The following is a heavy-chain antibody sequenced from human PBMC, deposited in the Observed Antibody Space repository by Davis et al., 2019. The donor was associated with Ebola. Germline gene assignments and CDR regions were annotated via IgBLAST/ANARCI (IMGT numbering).Heavy chain of an antibody. D-gene: IGHD3-3*01. CDR2: ISGSGGST. V-gene: IGHV3-23*01. CDR3: AKSGLSFGVVKYHYGMDV. CDR1: GFTFSSYS. J-gene: IGHJ6*04. Sequence: GGSLRLSCAASGFTFSSYSMNWVRQAPGKGLEWVSAISGSGGSTYYADSVKGRFTISRDNSKKTLYLQMNSLRAEDTAVYYCAKSGLSFGVVKYHYGMDVWAKGPRSPSPQ.